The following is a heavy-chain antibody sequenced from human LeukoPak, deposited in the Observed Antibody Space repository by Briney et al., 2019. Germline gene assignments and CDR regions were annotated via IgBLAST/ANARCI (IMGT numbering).Heavy chain of an antibody. CDR1: GFTFRSYG. Sequence: PGGSLRLSCAASGFTFRSYGMHWVRQAPGKGLEWVAVISYDGSNKYYADSVKGRFTISRDNSKNTLYLQMNSLRAEDTAVYYCAKDTGVADDAFDIWGQGTMVTVSS. D-gene: IGHD3-3*01. J-gene: IGHJ3*02. CDR3: AKDTGVADDAFDI. CDR2: ISYDGSNK. V-gene: IGHV3-30*18.